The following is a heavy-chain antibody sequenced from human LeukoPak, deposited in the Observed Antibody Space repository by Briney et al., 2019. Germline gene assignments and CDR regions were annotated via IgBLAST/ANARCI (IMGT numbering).Heavy chain of an antibody. Sequence: PGASVKVSCKASRYTFTSYYIHWVRQAPGQGPEWMARINPNGGGTDFAQRFQGRVTMTRDTSVSTAYMELSTLRSDDTAVYYCAAGYGDYQARFVYWGQGTLVTVSS. J-gene: IGHJ4*02. CDR3: AAGYGDYQARFVY. V-gene: IGHV1-2*06. CDR2: INPNGGGT. CDR1: RYTFTSYY. D-gene: IGHD4-17*01.